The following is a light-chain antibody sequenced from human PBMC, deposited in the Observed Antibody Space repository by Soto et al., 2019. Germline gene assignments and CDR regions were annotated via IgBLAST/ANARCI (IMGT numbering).Light chain of an antibody. CDR1: QRITTY. CDR2: TSG. J-gene: IGKJ2*01. V-gene: IGKV1-39*01. CDR3: QQPYSTPYT. Sequence: IHMTPSPSSLSASVGDRVTITCRASQRITTYLNWYQQKPGEAPKLLISTSGTLQRGVPSRFSGSGSGTDFTLTITSLQRADFATYFCQQPYSTPYTFGQGTQLEIK.